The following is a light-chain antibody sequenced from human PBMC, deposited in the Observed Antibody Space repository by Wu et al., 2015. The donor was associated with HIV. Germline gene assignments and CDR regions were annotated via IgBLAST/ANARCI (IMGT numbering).Light chain of an antibody. Sequence: EIVLTQSPGTLSLSPGERATLSCRASQSVSSSYLAWYQQKPGQSPRLLIYATSSRATGIPDRFSGSGSGTGFTLTISRLEPEDFAVYYCQQYGSSPRTFGQGTKVETK. CDR2: ATS. CDR1: QSVSSSY. V-gene: IGKV3-20*01. CDR3: QQYGSSPRT. J-gene: IGKJ1*01.